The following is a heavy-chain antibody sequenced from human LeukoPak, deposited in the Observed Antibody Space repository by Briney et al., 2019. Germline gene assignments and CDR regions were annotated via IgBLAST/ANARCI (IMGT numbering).Heavy chain of an antibody. V-gene: IGHV3-64D*09. Sequence: GGSLRLSCSASGFTFSSCAMHWVRQAPRMGLEYVSGIDDHGDTTHYGDSVRGRVTISRDDSKNTVHLQMSSLRAEDTAVYYCVKDLSGWYSFDYWGQGTLVTVSS. D-gene: IGHD6-19*01. CDR2: IDDHGDTT. CDR1: GFTFSSCA. J-gene: IGHJ4*02. CDR3: VKDLSGWYSFDY.